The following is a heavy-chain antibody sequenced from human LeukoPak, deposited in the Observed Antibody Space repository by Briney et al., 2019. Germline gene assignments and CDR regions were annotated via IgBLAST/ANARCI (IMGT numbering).Heavy chain of an antibody. CDR1: GFSFGDYA. J-gene: IGHJ3*02. V-gene: IGHV3-49*04. Sequence: GGSLRLSCAGSGFSFGDYAMNWVRQAPGKWLECVSFIRTKAYGGTTEYAASVQGRFTISRDDSKSIAYLQMNSLKTEDTAVYYCTRAYGGARDIRGQGTMVTVSS. CDR2: IRTKAYGGTT. D-gene: IGHD1-26*01. CDR3: TRAYGGARDI.